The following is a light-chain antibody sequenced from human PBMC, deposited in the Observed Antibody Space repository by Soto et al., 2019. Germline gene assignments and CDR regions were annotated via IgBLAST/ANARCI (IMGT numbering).Light chain of an antibody. V-gene: IGKV4-1*01. CDR1: QSLLHSSNNKNY. CDR2: WAS. Sequence: DIVMTQSPDSLAVSLGGRATIKCKSSQSLLHSSNNKNYLAWYQQEPGQPPKLLIYWASIRESGVPDRFSGSGSGTDFTLSISSLQAEDVAVYYCQQYYTTPFTFGPGTKVDIK. CDR3: QQYYTTPFT. J-gene: IGKJ3*01.